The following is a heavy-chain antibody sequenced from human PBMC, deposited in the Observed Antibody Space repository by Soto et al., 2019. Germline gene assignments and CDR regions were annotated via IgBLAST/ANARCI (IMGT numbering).Heavy chain of an antibody. J-gene: IGHJ4*02. CDR1: GYTFTSYA. Sequence: QVQLVQSGAEVKKPGASVKVSCKASGYTFTSYAMHWVRQAPGQRLEWMGWINAGNGNTKYSQKFQGRVTITRDTSESTAYMELSSLRSEDTAVYYCARGGSYYDSSGYYMNFDYWGQGTLVTVSS. D-gene: IGHD3-22*01. V-gene: IGHV1-3*01. CDR3: ARGGSYYDSSGYYMNFDY. CDR2: INAGNGNT.